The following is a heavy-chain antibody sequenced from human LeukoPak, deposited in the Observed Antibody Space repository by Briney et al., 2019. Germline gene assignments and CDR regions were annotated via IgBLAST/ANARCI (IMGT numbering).Heavy chain of an antibody. CDR1: GFTFSSYE. D-gene: IGHD3-10*01. Sequence: GGSLRLSCAASGFTFSSYEMNWVRQAPGKGLEWVSYISSSGSTIYYADSVKGRFTISRDNAKNSLYLQMNSLRAEDTAVYYCAKFVTYYYGSGSYNLDYWGQGTLVTVSS. CDR3: AKFVTYYYGSGSYNLDY. J-gene: IGHJ4*02. V-gene: IGHV3-48*03. CDR2: ISSSGSTI.